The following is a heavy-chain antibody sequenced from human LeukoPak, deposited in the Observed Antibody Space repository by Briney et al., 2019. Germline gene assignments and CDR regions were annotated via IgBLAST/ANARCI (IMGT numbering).Heavy chain of an antibody. J-gene: IGHJ6*02. V-gene: IGHV1-69*13. Sequence: SVKVSCKASGGTFSSYAISWVRQAPGQGLEWMGGIIPIFGTANYAQKFQGRVTITADESTSTAYMELSSLRSEDTAVYYCARIRESIVGAMGPGYYGMDVWGQGTTVTVS. CDR1: GGTFSSYA. D-gene: IGHD1-26*01. CDR2: IIPIFGTA. CDR3: ARIRESIVGAMGPGYYGMDV.